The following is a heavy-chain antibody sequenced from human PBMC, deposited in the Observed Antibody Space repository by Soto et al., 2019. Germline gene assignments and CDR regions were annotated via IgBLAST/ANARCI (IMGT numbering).Heavy chain of an antibody. Sequence: GASVKVSFKASGYTFTGYYMHWVRQAPGQGLEWMGWINPNSGGTNYAQKFQGRVTMTRDTSISTAYMELSRLRSDDTAVYYCARAARVCSGGSCYSDAHYYYGMDVWGQGTTVTVSS. J-gene: IGHJ6*02. D-gene: IGHD2-15*01. CDR2: INPNSGGT. V-gene: IGHV1-2*02. CDR1: GYTFTGYY. CDR3: ARAARVCSGGSCYSDAHYYYGMDV.